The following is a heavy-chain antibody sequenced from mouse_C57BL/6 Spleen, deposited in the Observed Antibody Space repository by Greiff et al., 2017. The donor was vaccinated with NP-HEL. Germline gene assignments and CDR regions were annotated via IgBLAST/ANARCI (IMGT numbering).Heavy chain of an antibody. Sequence: QVQLQQPGAELVKPGASVKMSCKASGYTFTSYWITWVKQRPGQGLEWIGDIYPGSGSTNYNEKFKSKATLTVDTSSSTAYMQLSSLTSEDSAVYYCARWATVRDYFDYWGQGTTLTVSS. V-gene: IGHV1-55*01. CDR2: IYPGSGST. D-gene: IGHD1-1*01. J-gene: IGHJ2*01. CDR3: ARWATVRDYFDY. CDR1: GYTFTSYW.